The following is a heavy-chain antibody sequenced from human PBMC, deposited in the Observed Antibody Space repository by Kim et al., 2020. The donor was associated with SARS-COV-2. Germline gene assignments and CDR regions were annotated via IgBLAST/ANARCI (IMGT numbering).Heavy chain of an antibody. J-gene: IGHJ4*02. CDR3: ASTSFLEWFGYFDY. D-gene: IGHD3-3*02. V-gene: IGHV1-2*02. Sequence: AQKFQGRVTMTRDTSISPAYMELSRLRSDDTAVYYCASTSFLEWFGYFDYWGQGTLVTVSS.